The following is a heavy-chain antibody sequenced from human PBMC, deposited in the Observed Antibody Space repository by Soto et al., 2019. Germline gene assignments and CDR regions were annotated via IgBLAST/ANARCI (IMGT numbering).Heavy chain of an antibody. J-gene: IGHJ5*02. V-gene: IGHV4-4*01. CDR3: AREVVTAGGNNYFDP. Sequence: ETLSLTCGVSGGTVASSHWWSWVRQSPGRGLEWIGNVYHTGDTNFNPSLQSRVTFSVDKSNNQFSLRLTSVTAADTAVYFCAREVVTAGGNNYFDPWGPGTLVTVSS. D-gene: IGHD2-21*02. CDR2: VYHTGDT. CDR1: GGTVASSHW.